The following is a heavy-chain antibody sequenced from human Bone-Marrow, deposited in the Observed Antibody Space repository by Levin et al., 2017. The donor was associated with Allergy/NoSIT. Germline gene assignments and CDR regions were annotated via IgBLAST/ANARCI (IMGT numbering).Heavy chain of an antibody. CDR2: VYYTGDT. CDR1: GGSFSDRH. J-gene: IGHJ4*02. D-gene: IGHD4/OR15-4a*01. CDR3: AGALSKFDC. Sequence: SETLSLTCAVYGGSFSDRHWSWIRQSPGKGLEWIGEVYYTGDTDYNPSLESRVTISADTSKSQFSLRLRSVTAADTAVYYCAGALSKFDCWSQGTLVTVAS. V-gene: IGHV4-34*01.